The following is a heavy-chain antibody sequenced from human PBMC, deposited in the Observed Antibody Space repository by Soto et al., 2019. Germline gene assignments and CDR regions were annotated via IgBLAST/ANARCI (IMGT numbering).Heavy chain of an antibody. CDR2: ISWNSGSI. Sequence: EVQLVESGGGLVQPGRSLRLSCAASGFTFDDYAMHWVRQAPGKGLEWVSGISWNSGSIGYADSVEGRFTISRDNAKNSLYLQMNSRRAEDTALYYCAKDATSRRPYYYYYYYMDVWGKGTTVTVSS. J-gene: IGHJ6*03. V-gene: IGHV3-9*01. CDR1: GFTFDDYA. CDR3: AKDATSRRPYYYYYYYMDV. D-gene: IGHD5-12*01.